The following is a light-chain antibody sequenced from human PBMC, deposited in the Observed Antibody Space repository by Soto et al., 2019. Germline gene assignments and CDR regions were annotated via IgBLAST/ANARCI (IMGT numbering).Light chain of an antibody. V-gene: IGKV3-20*01. CDR2: GAS. CDR1: QSVGSSQ. J-gene: IGKJ1*01. CDR3: QQNGSSPRT. Sequence: EIVLTQSPGTLSLSPGERATLSCRASQSVGSSQLAWYQQKPGQAPRLVMYGASSRATDTPDRFSGSGSGTDFTLTISRLEPEDFAVYYCQQNGSSPRTFGQGTKVEIK.